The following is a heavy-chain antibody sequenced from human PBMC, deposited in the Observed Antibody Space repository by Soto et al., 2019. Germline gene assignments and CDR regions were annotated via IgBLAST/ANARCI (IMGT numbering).Heavy chain of an antibody. V-gene: IGHV1-69*13. J-gene: IGHJ4*02. D-gene: IGHD3-10*01. Sequence: GASVKVSCKASGGTFSSYATSWVRQAPGQGLEWMGGIIPIFGTANYAQKFQGRVTITADESTSTAYMELSSLRSEDTAVYYCARDSRPGASYYFDYWGQGTLVTVSS. CDR2: IIPIFGTA. CDR3: ARDSRPGASYYFDY. CDR1: GGTFSSYA.